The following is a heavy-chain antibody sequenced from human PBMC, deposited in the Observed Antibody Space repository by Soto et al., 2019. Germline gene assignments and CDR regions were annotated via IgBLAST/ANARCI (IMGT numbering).Heavy chain of an antibody. CDR1: GGSISSYY. V-gene: IGHV4-59*01. CDR2: IYYSGST. CDR3: ARGSPNYDILTGYYLNWFDP. J-gene: IGHJ5*02. Sequence: SETLSLTCTVSGGSISSYYWSWIRQPPGKGLEWIGYIYYSGSTNYNPSLKSRVTISVDTSKNQFSLKLSSVTAADTAVYYCARGSPNYDILTGYYLNWFDPWGQGTLVTVS. D-gene: IGHD3-9*01.